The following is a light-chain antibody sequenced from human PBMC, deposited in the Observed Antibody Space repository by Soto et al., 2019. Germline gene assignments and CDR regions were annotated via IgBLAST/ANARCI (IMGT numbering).Light chain of an antibody. J-gene: IGLJ1*01. CDR3: SSYAGSNNYV. V-gene: IGLV2-8*01. Sequence: QSALTQPPSASGSPGQSVTISCTGTSSDVGNYDSVSWYQHHPGKAPQAVIYEVNKRPSGVPDRFSGSKSGNTASLTVSGLQAEDEGDYYCSSYAGSNNYVFGTGTKVTAL. CDR1: SSDVGNYDS. CDR2: EVN.